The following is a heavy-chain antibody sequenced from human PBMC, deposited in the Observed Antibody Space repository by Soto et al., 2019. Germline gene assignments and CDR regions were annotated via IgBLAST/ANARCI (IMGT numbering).Heavy chain of an antibody. V-gene: IGHV2-70*11. D-gene: IGHD1-26*01. CDR1: WFSPHTNGKC. CDR3: ARIRPDSLGAKYYFDY. Sequence: GAGPKPGNPTQTPTLACTFSWFSPHTNGKCVSWIRQPPGKALEWLARIDWDDDKYYSTSLKTRLTISKDTSKNQVVLTMTNMDPVDTATYYCARIRPDSLGAKYYFDYWGQGTLVTVSS. CDR2: IDWDDDK. J-gene: IGHJ4*02.